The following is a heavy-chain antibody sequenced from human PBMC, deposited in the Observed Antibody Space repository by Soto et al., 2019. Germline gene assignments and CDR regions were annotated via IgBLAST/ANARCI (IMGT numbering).Heavy chain of an antibody. V-gene: IGHV1-24*01. CDR1: GYTLTELS. Sequence: ASVKVSCKVSGYTLTELSMHWVRQAPGKGLEWMGGFDPEDGETIYAQKFQGRVTMTEDTSTDTAYMELSSLRSEDTAVYYCTITMIEMLDWNDAFDIWGQGTMVTVSS. CDR2: FDPEDGET. CDR3: TITMIEMLDWNDAFDI. J-gene: IGHJ3*02. D-gene: IGHD3-22*01.